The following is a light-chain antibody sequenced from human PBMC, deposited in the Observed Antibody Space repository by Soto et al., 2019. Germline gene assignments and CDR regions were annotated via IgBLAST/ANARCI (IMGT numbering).Light chain of an antibody. V-gene: IGKV3-20*01. CDR2: GAS. J-gene: IGKJ5*01. Sequence: EIVRTQSPATLSVSPGERATLSCRASRSVSIDLAWDQQKPGQARSLLIHGASNRATDIPDRFSGRGSGTDFTLTISRLEPEDFAVYYCQQYGSSPPSSTFGQGTRLEIK. CDR1: RSVSID. CDR3: QQYGSSPPSST.